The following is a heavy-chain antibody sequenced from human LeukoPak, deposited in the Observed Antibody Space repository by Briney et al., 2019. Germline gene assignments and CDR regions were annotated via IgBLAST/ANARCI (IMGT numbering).Heavy chain of an antibody. V-gene: IGHV3-23*01. CDR3: AKEVTMVRGVDPGYYYYYGMDV. D-gene: IGHD3-10*01. CDR2: ISGSGGST. CDR1: GFTFSSYA. J-gene: IGHJ6*02. Sequence: QPGGSLRLSCAASGFTFSSYAMSWVRQAPGKGLEWVSAISGSGGSTYYADSVKGRFTISRDNSKNTLYLQMNSLRAEDTAVYYCAKEVTMVRGVDPGYYYYYGMDVWGQGTTVTVSS.